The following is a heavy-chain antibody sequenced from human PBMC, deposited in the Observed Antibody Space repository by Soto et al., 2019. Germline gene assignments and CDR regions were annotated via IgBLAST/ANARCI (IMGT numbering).Heavy chain of an antibody. V-gene: IGHV4-30-2*01. D-gene: IGHD3-3*01. Sequence: QLQLQESGSGLVKPSQTLSLTCAVSGGSISSGGYSWSWIRQPPGKGLEWIGYIYHSGSTYYNPSLKSRVTISVXXSXHXXSLKLSSVTAADTAVYYCARGATIFGVANEDFFAYWGQGTLVTVSS. CDR3: ARGATIFGVANEDFFAY. J-gene: IGHJ4*02. CDR2: IYHSGST. CDR1: GGSISSGGYS.